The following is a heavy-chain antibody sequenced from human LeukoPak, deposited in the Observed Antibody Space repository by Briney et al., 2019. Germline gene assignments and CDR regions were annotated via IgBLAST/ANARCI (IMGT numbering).Heavy chain of an antibody. J-gene: IGHJ3*02. V-gene: IGHV1-2*02. CDR2: MKPNTGGT. CDR1: GYTFTDRY. CDR3: ARGLGYSSGWYGQRKKAFDI. Sequence: GASVKVSCTASGYTFTDRYIHWVRQAPGQGLEWMGWMKPNTGGTKYAEKFQGRVTMTRNTSISTAYMELSSLRSEDTAVYYCARGLGYSSGWYGQRKKAFDIWGQGTMVTVSS. D-gene: IGHD6-19*01.